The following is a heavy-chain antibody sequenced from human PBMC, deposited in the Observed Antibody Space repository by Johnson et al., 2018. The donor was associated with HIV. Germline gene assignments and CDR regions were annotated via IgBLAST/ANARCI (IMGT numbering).Heavy chain of an antibody. D-gene: IGHD3-10*02. CDR3: AIEGDNVRGLLGLRWAM. CDR2: IKQDGSEK. CDR1: GFTLSNYW. Sequence: VQLVESGGRLVQPGGSLGLSCAASGFTLSNYWMTWVRQAPGKGLEWVANIKQDGSEKYYVDSVRGRFTISRDNAKNSLYLQMNNLRDEDTAVYYCAIEGDNVRGLLGLRWAMWG. V-gene: IGHV3-7*01. J-gene: IGHJ1*01.